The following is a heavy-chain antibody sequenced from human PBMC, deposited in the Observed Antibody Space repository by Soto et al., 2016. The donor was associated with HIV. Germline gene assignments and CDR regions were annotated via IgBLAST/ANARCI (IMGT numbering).Heavy chain of an antibody. J-gene: IGHJ4*02. D-gene: IGHD3-10*01. Sequence: QMQLQESGPGLVKPSQTLSLTCIVSGGSIASGGSYWTWIRQHPGKGLEWIGYIFYTGTTYYNPSLKSRVSMSMDTSKNXFSLKLTSVTAADTALYFCARQLGSGNYYNSGYFDNWGQGSLVTVSS. CDR3: ARQLGSGNYYNSGYFDN. CDR2: IFYTGTT. CDR1: GGSIASGGSY. V-gene: IGHV4-31*03.